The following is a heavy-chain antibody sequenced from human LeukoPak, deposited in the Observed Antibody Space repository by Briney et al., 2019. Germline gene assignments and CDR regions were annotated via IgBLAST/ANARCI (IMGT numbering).Heavy chain of an antibody. D-gene: IGHD3-22*01. V-gene: IGHV1-2*02. CDR2: INPNSGGT. J-gene: IGHJ4*02. CDR1: GHTFTGYY. CDR3: ARDAPSSGFAYFDY. Sequence: ASVKVSCKASGHTFTGYYMHWVRQAPGQGLEWMGWINPNSGGTNYAQKFQGRVTMTRDTSISTAYMELSRLRSDDTAVYYCARDAPSSGFAYFDYWGQGTLVTVSS.